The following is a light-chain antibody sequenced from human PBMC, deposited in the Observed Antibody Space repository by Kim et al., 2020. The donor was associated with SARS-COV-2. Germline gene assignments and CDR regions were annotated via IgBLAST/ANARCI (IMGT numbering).Light chain of an antibody. CDR3: QAWDSSHGV. V-gene: IGLV3-1*01. CDR1: KLGDKY. Sequence: VSPAQTASIPCTGDKLGDKYACWYQQKPGQSPVVVIYQDSKRPSGIPGRFSGSNSGNTATLTISGTQAMDEADYYCQAWDSSHGVFGTGTKVTVL. CDR2: QDS. J-gene: IGLJ1*01.